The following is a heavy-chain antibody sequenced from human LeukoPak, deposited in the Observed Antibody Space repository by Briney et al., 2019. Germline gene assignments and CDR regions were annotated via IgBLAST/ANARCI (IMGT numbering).Heavy chain of an antibody. CDR3: AKPYRGRTFHYFDS. CDR1: GFTFSSYG. J-gene: IGHJ4*02. CDR2: ISDRGDIT. D-gene: IGHD3-16*01. V-gene: IGHV3-23*01. Sequence: GGSLRLSRAASGFTFSSYGMSWVRQAPGKGLEWVSVISDRGDITIYADSVKGRFTISRDSSKDTLYLQMNSLRDEDTAVYYCAKPYRGRTFHYFDSWGQGALVTVSS.